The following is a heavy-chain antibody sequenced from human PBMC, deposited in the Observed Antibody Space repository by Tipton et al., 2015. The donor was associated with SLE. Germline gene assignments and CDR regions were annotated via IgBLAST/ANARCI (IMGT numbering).Heavy chain of an antibody. J-gene: IGHJ4*02. CDR3: ASGRAVAGGDYFDY. Sequence: LRLSCTVSGGSISTYYWSWIRQPPGKGLEWIGYVHNSGSSNYNPSLKSRVTISVDTSKNQFSLKLSSVTAADTAVYYCASGRAVAGGDYFDYWGQGTLVTVSS. V-gene: IGHV4-59*01. D-gene: IGHD6-19*01. CDR2: VHNSGSS. CDR1: GGSISTYY.